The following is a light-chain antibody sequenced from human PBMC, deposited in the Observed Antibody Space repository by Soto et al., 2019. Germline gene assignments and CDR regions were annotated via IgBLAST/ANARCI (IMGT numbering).Light chain of an antibody. Sequence: DIPMTQSPSSLSASVGDRVTITCRASQSISSYLNWYQQKPGKAPKLLIYAASSLQSGVPSRFSGSGSGTDFTLTISSLQPEDFATYYCQQRWTFGQGTKVEIK. CDR2: AAS. J-gene: IGKJ1*01. V-gene: IGKV1-39*01. CDR3: QQRWT. CDR1: QSISSY.